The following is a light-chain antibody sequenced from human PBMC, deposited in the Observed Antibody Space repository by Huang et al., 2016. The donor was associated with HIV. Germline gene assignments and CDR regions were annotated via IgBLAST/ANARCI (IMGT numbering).Light chain of an antibody. Sequence: EIVMTQSPATLSASPGERATLSCRASQSVGSTLAWYQQKPGQVPRLLFYTASTRATGVSDSVSGSGSGTEFTLTISSLQSEDLAVYYCQQYHNWPLTFGQGTRLEIK. CDR3: QQYHNWPLT. CDR1: QSVGST. J-gene: IGKJ5*01. CDR2: TAS. V-gene: IGKV3-15*01.